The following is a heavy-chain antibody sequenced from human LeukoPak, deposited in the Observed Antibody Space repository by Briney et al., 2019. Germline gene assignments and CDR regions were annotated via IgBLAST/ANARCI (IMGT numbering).Heavy chain of an antibody. Sequence: SETLSLICTVSGGPISNYYWSWLRQPRGKGLEWLGYIYYSGSTSYNPSLKSRVTISVDTSKNQFSLKLSSVTAADTAVYYCARSSSSRGGWFDLWGQGTLVTVSS. V-gene: IGHV4-59*08. D-gene: IGHD6-13*01. J-gene: IGHJ5*02. CDR3: ARSSSSRGGWFDL. CDR1: GGPISNYY. CDR2: IYYSGST.